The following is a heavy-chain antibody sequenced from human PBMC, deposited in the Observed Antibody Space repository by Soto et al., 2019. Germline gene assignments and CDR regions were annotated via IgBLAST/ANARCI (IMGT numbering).Heavy chain of an antibody. CDR2: IYSGGST. J-gene: IGHJ4*02. D-gene: IGHD4-17*01. Sequence: EVQLVETGGGLIQPGGSLRLSCAASGFTVSSNYMSWVRQAPGKGLEWVSVIYSGGSTYYADSVKGRFTISRDNSKNTLYLQMNSLRAEDTAVYYCARVVYGDYVRGPVYWGQGTLVTVSS. CDR3: ARVVYGDYVRGPVY. V-gene: IGHV3-53*02. CDR1: GFTVSSNY.